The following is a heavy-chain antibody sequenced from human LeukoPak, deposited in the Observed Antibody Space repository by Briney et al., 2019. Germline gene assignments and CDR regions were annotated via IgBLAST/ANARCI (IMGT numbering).Heavy chain of an antibody. V-gene: IGHV3-53*01. CDR3: IVFGDSNH. CDR2: IHTSGDT. CDR1: GLTGSHNY. J-gene: IGHJ5*02. D-gene: IGHD4-17*01. Sequence: GGSLRLFCAASGLTGSHNYVSWVRQAPGKGLEWVSAIHTSGDTCYADSVKGRFTISRDTSKNTLYLQINSLRVEDTAVYYCIVFGDSNHWGQGTLVTVSS.